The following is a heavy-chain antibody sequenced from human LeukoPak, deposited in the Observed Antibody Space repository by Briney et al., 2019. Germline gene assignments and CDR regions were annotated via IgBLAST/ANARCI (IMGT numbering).Heavy chain of an antibody. D-gene: IGHD3-16*02. V-gene: IGHV4-4*07. CDR2: IYTSGST. J-gene: IGHJ6*03. Sequence: NPSETLSLTCTVSGGSISSYYWSWIRQPAGKGLEWIGRIYTSGSTNYNPSLKSRVTMSVDTSKNQFSLKLSSVTAADTAVYYCARVLGELSLQYYYYYMDVWGKGTTVTVSS. CDR1: GGSISSYY. CDR3: ARVLGELSLQYYYYYMDV.